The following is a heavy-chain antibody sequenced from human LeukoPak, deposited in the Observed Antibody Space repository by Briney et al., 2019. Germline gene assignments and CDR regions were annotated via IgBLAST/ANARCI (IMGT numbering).Heavy chain of an antibody. CDR1: GGSISSSSYY. V-gene: IGHV4-39*01. D-gene: IGHD3-22*01. J-gene: IGHJ3*02. CDR3: VSPGYYYDSSGRAVAFDI. Sequence: PSETLSLTCTVSGGSISSSSYYWGWIRQPPGKGLEWIGSIYYSGSTYYNPSLKSRVTISVDTSKNQFSLKLSSVTAADTAVYYCVSPGYYYDSSGRAVAFDIWGQGTMVTVSS. CDR2: IYYSGST.